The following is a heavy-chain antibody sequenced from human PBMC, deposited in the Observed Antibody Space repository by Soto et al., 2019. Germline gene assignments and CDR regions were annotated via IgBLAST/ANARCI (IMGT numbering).Heavy chain of an antibody. V-gene: IGHV1-69*06. J-gene: IGHJ6*02. CDR1: GFIFNVYG. Sequence: GASVKVSCKTSGFIFNVYGIHWVRQAPGQGLEWVGGLIPIYDAPYYAQKFQGRVTISADKSTTTVHLELSSLQSDDTAVYFCARVREPHLDHYRLDVWGQGTTVTVSS. CDR2: LIPIYDAP. CDR3: ARVREPHLDHYRLDV. D-gene: IGHD3-16*02.